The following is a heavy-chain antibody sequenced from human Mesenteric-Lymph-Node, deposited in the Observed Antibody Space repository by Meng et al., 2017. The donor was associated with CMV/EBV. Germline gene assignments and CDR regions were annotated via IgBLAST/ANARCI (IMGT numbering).Heavy chain of an antibody. CDR2: VDPSDSYT. J-gene: IGHJ2*01. CDR1: SFPSYW. Sequence: SFPSYWSRWMGRRPGKGLEWKGRVDPSDSYTNYSPSFQGHVNISADKSISTTYLQWSSLKASDTAMYYCARRDEGIAVAGIYWYFDLWGRGTLVTVSS. V-gene: IGHV5-10-1*01. D-gene: IGHD6-19*01. CDR3: ARRDEGIAVAGIYWYFDL.